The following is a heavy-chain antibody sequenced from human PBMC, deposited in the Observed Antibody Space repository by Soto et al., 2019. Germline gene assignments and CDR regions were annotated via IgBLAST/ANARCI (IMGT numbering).Heavy chain of an antibody. J-gene: IGHJ2*01. CDR3: AAAREQQLTYWYFDL. Sequence: PSETLSLTCTVSGGSISSYYWSWIRQPPGKGLEWIGYIYYSGSTNYNPSLKSRVTISVDTSKNQFSLKLSSVTAADTAVYYCAAAREQQLTYWYFDLWGRGTLVTVSS. CDR1: GGSISSYY. CDR2: IYYSGST. V-gene: IGHV4-59*01. D-gene: IGHD6-13*01.